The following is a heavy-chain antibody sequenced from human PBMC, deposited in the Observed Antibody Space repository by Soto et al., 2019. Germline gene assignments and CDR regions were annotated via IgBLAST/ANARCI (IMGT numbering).Heavy chain of an antibody. CDR3: ARYYVDSYGPPRHYYYYGMDV. V-gene: IGHV3-33*01. CDR1: GFTFSGYG. Sequence: GGSLRLSCAATGFTFSGYGMRWVRQAPGKGLEWVAVVRHDGSNIHYADFVKGRFTISRDNAKNSLYLQMTSLRAEDTAVYYCARYYVDSYGPPRHYYYYGMDVWGQGTTVTVSS. D-gene: IGHD5-18*01. CDR2: VRHDGSNI. J-gene: IGHJ6*02.